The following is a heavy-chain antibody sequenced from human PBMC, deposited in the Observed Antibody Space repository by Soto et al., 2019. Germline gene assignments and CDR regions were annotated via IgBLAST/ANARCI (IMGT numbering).Heavy chain of an antibody. Sequence: QVQLQESGPGLVKPSQTLSLTCTVSGGSISSGGYNWSWIRQHPGKGLEWIGYIYYSGSTYYNPSLKSRVTISVDTSKNQFSLKLSSLTAADTAVYYCARAPGRDGYSSFDYWGQGTLVTVSS. D-gene: IGHD5-18*01. J-gene: IGHJ4*02. CDR3: ARAPGRDGYSSFDY. CDR2: IYYSGST. CDR1: GGSISSGGYN. V-gene: IGHV4-31*03.